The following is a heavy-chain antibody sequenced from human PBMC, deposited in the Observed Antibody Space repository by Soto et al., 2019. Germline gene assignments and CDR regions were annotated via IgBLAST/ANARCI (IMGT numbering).Heavy chain of an antibody. CDR3: ARGPNIVLMVYAQGGMDV. J-gene: IGHJ6*02. Sequence: SETLSLTCAVYGGSFSGYYWSWIRQPPGKGLEWIGEINHSGSTNYNPSLKSRVTISVDTSKNQFSLKLSSVTAADTAVYYCARGPNIVLMVYAQGGMDVWGQGTTATVSS. CDR2: INHSGST. CDR1: GGSFSGYY. V-gene: IGHV4-34*01. D-gene: IGHD2-8*01.